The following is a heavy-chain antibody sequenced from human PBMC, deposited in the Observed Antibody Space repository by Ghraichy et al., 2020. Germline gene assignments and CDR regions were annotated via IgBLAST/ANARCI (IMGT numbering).Heavy chain of an antibody. V-gene: IGHV1-24*01. CDR1: GYTLTELS. D-gene: IGHD3-22*01. CDR2: FDPEDGET. Sequence: ASVKVSCKVSGYTLTELSMHWVRQAPGKGLEWMGGFDPEDGETIYAQKFQGRVTMTEDTSTDTAYMELSSLRSEDTAVYYCATDRDDSSGYYYGPYFDYWGQGTLVTVSS. J-gene: IGHJ4*02. CDR3: ATDRDDSSGYYYGPYFDY.